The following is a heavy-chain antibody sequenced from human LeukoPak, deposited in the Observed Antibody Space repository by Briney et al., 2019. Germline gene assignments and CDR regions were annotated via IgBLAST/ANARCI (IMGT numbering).Heavy chain of an antibody. D-gene: IGHD5-18*01. CDR2: IYYSGST. Sequence: SETLSLTCTVSGGSISSYYWSWIRQPPGKALEWIGYIYYSGSTNYNPSLRCRVTISVDTSKNQFSLKLSSVTAADTAVYYCARGPGGYSYGYYFDYWGQGTLVTVSS. J-gene: IGHJ4*02. CDR3: ARGPGGYSYGYYFDY. V-gene: IGHV4-59*01. CDR1: GGSISSYY.